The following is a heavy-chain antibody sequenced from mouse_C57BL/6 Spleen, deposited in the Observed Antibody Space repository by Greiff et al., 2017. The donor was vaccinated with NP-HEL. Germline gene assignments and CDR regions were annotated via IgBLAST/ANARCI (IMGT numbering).Heavy chain of an antibody. CDR3: ARWGALWFAY. CDR2: IYPGDGDT. Sequence: VQLQQSGPELVKPGASVKISCKASGYAFSSSWMNWVKQRPGTGLEWIGRIYPGDGDTNYNGKLKGKATLTADKSSSTAYMQLSSLPSEDSAVYFCARWGALWFAYWGQGTLVTVSA. D-gene: IGHD1-3*01. J-gene: IGHJ3*01. CDR1: GYAFSSSW. V-gene: IGHV1-82*01.